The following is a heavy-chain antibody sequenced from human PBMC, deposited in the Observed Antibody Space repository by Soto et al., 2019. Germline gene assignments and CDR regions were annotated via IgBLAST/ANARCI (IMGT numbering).Heavy chain of an antibody. Sequence: SETLSLTCAVYGGSFSGYYWSWIRQPPGKGLEWIGEINHSGSTNYNPSLKSRVTISVDTSKNQFSLKLSSVTAADTAVYYCAGDPRRGTSPINGVYWGQGTLVTVSS. CDR3: AGDPRRGTSPINGVY. CDR1: GGSFSGYY. CDR2: INHSGST. J-gene: IGHJ4*02. D-gene: IGHD2-2*01. V-gene: IGHV4-34*01.